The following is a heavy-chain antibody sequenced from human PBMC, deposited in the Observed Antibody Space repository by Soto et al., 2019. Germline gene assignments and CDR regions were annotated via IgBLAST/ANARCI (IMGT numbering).Heavy chain of an antibody. J-gene: IGHJ3*02. D-gene: IGHD1-26*01. Sequence: QVQLVQSGAEVKKPGASVKVSCKASGYTFTASYMHWVRQAPGQGLEWMGIIDPSVGSTSYSQKFQGRVTMTRDTSASTVYMELNSRRSEDTAVFYCARDSGHYYRSDAFDKWGQGTMVTVSS. V-gene: IGHV1-46*01. CDR1: GYTFTASY. CDR2: IDPSVGST. CDR3: ARDSGHYYRSDAFDK.